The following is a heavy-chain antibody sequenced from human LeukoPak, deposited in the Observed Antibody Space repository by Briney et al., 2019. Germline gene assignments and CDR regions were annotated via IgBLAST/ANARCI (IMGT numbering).Heavy chain of an antibody. CDR2: IYYSGSN. D-gene: IGHD6-6*01. Sequence: PSETLSLTCTVSGGSLSSGGYYWRWIRQHPGKGLEWIGYIYYSGSNYYNPSLKSRVTILVDTSKNQFSLKLSSVTAADTAVYYCARCIPARPWADYWGQGTLVTVSS. CDR3: ARCIPARPWADY. CDR1: GGSLSSGGYY. V-gene: IGHV4-31*03. J-gene: IGHJ4*02.